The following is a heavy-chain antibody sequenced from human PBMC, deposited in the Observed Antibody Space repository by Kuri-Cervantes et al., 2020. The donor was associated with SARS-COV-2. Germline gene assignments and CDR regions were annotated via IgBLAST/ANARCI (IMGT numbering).Heavy chain of an antibody. V-gene: IGHV3-23*01. CDR3: ANLPAAINNYYYYYMDV. D-gene: IGHD2-2*02. CDR1: GFTFSSYA. CDR2: ISGSGGST. Sequence: GESLKISCAASGFTFSSYAMSWVRQAPGKGLEWVSAISGSGGSTYYADSVEGRFTISRDNSKNTLYLQMNSLRAEDTAVYYCANLPAAINNYYYYYMDVWGKGTTVTVSS. J-gene: IGHJ6*03.